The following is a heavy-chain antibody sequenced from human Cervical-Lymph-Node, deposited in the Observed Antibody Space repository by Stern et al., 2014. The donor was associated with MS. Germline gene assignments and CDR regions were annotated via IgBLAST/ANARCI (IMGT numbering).Heavy chain of an antibody. CDR2: INTNPGNP. J-gene: IGHJ3*02. CDR3: ARERIRTSDDAFDI. V-gene: IGHV7-4-1*02. D-gene: IGHD1-14*01. CDR1: GYSFNRYA. Sequence: VQLVQSGSELKKPGASVKVSCKASGYSFNRYAMNWVRQAPGQGPEWMGWINTNPGNPTYAQGFTGRFGFSLDTSVSTAYLQISSLKAEDTAVYYCARERIRTSDDAFDIWGQGTMVTVSS.